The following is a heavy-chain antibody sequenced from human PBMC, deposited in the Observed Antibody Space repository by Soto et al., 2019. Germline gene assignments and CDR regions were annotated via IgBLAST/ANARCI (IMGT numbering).Heavy chain of an antibody. CDR3: ARGVRTSDAFDI. D-gene: IGHD2-8*01. V-gene: IGHV4-30-4*01. Sequence: PSETLSLTCTVSGGSISSGDYYWSWIRQPPGKGLEWIGYIYYSGSTYYNPSLKSRVTISVDTSKNQFSLKLSSVTAADTAVYYCARGVRTSDAFDIRGQGTMVTVSS. CDR2: IYYSGST. CDR1: GGSISSGDYY. J-gene: IGHJ3*02.